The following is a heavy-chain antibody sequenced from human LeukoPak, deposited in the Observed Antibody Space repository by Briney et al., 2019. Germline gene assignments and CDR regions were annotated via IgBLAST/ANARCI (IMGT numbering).Heavy chain of an antibody. CDR1: GGSISSSSYY. J-gene: IGHJ4*02. D-gene: IGHD6-19*01. V-gene: IGHV4-39*07. CDR3: ARALGIGHSSGWYVGGSYSDY. Sequence: SETLSLTCTVSGGSISSSSYYWGWIRQPPGKVLEWIGSIYYSGSTYYNPSLKSRVTISVDTSKNQFSLKLSSVTAADTAVYYCARALGIGHSSGWYVGGSYSDYWGQGTLVTVSS. CDR2: IYYSGST.